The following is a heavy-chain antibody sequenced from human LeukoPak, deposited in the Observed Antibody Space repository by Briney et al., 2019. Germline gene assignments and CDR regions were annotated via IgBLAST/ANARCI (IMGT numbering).Heavy chain of an antibody. CDR1: GGSFSGYY. V-gene: IGHV4-34*01. Sequence: PSETLSLTCAVYGGSFSGYYWSWIRQPPGKGLEWIGEINHSGSTNYNPSLKSRVTISVDTSKNQFSLKLSSVTAADTAVYYCASTAYYDSSGPLDYWGQGTLVTVSS. D-gene: IGHD3-22*01. CDR3: ASTAYYDSSGPLDY. J-gene: IGHJ4*02. CDR2: INHSGST.